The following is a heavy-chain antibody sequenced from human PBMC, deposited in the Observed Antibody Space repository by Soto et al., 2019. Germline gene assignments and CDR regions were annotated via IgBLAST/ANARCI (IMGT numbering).Heavy chain of an antibody. CDR1: GFTFTTYA. J-gene: IGHJ4*02. CDR2: ISGSGGST. CDR3: AKDKDTTFSPQDY. Sequence: EVQLLESGEDLVQPGGSLRLSCAASGFTFTTYAMTWVRQAPGKGLEWVSAISGSGGSTYYADSVKGRFTISRDNSKNTLYLQMNSLRAEDTAVYYCAKDKDTTFSPQDYWGQGTLVTVSS. V-gene: IGHV3-23*01. D-gene: IGHD2-15*01.